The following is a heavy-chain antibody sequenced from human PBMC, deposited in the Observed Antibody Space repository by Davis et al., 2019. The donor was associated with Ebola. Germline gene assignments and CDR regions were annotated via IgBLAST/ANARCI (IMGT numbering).Heavy chain of an antibody. CDR1: GFTVRTKF. D-gene: IGHD2-2*01. CDR3: ARDPTMLYYFDY. V-gene: IGHV3-53*01. J-gene: IGHJ4*02. Sequence: GGSLRLSCAASGFTVRTKFMGWVRQAPGKGLEWVSVIFADGSTYDTDSVKGRFTISRDNSKNTLYLQINSLRAEDTAVYYCARDPTMLYYFDYWGQGTPVTVSS. CDR2: IFADGST.